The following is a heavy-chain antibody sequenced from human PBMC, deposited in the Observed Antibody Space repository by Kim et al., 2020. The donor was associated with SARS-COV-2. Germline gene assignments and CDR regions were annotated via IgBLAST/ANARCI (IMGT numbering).Heavy chain of an antibody. V-gene: IGHV1-18*01. J-gene: IGHJ4*02. D-gene: IGHD4-17*01. Sequence: QKLQGRVTMTTDTSTSTAYMELRSLRSDDTAVYYCARDHYGGNTAEIDYWGQGTLVTVSS. CDR3: ARDHYGGNTAEIDY.